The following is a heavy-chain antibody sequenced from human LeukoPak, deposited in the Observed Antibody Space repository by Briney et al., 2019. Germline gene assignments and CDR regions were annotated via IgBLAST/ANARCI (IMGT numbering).Heavy chain of an antibody. CDR2: ISSSSTYI. CDR1: GFTFSTYT. V-gene: IGHV3-21*01. CDR3: ARFDITEAGTRYYFDS. D-gene: IGHD6-13*01. Sequence: GGSLRVSCAASGFTFSTYTMNWVRQAPGKGMEWVSSISSSSTYIYYAASVKGRFTISRDNAKSSLSLQLNSLGAEDTAVYYCARFDITEAGTRYYFDSWGQGTLVTVSS. J-gene: IGHJ4*02.